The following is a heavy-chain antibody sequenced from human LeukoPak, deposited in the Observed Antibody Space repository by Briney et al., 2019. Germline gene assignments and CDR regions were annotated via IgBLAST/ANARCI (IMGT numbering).Heavy chain of an antibody. CDR1: GFTFSSYS. D-gene: IGHD5-18*01. V-gene: IGHV3-21*01. CDR2: ISSSSSYI. J-gene: IGHJ4*02. Sequence: GGSLRLSCAASGFTFSSYSMNWVRQAPGQGLEWVSSISSSSSYIYYADSVKGRFTISRDNAKNSLYLQMNSLRAEDTAVYYCAIAKGELWLNRATLYWGQGTLVTVSS. CDR3: AIAKGELWLNRATLY.